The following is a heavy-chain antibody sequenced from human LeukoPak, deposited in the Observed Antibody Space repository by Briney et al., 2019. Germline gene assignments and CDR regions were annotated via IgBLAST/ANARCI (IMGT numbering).Heavy chain of an antibody. CDR3: ARGQTGYYYYAMDV. V-gene: IGHV1-8*01. Sequence: GASVKVSCKASGYTFTSYDINWVRQATGQGLEWMGWMNPNSGNTGYAQKFQGRVTMTRNTSISTAYMELSSLRPEDTAVYYCARGQTGYYYYAMDVWGQGATVTVSS. J-gene: IGHJ6*02. CDR1: GYTFTSYD. CDR2: MNPNSGNT.